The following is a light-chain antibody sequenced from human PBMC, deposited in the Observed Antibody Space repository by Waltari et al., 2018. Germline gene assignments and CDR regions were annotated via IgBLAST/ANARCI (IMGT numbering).Light chain of an antibody. CDR3: QQYHKWPPGG. V-gene: IGKV3-15*01. J-gene: IGKJ4*01. CDR2: AAS. Sequence: VVTQSPATLSVSPGKTVTLSCRASQRVNTNLAWYQQKPGQAPRLLIFAASTRAPGIPSRFGGSGSWTEFTLTITSLQFEDVGVYFCQQYHKWPPGGFGGGTKVEIE. CDR1: QRVNTN.